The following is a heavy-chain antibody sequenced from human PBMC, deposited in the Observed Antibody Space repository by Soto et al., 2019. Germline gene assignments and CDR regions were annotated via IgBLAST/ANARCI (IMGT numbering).Heavy chain of an antibody. J-gene: IGHJ6*02. CDR1: AGSISSGGYY. Sequence: HVQLQESGPGLVKPSQTLSLTCTVSAGSISSGGYYWSWIRQHPGKGLEWIGYIYYSGSTYYNPSLKSRVTISVDTSKNQFSLKLSSVTAADTAVYYCARATMVRDEDYYYGMDVWGQGTTVTVSS. CDR2: IYYSGST. D-gene: IGHD3-10*01. V-gene: IGHV4-31*03. CDR3: ARATMVRDEDYYYGMDV.